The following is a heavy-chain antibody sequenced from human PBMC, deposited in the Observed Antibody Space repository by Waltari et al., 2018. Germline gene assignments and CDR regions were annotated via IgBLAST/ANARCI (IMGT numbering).Heavy chain of an antibody. V-gene: IGHV4-39*01. CDR2: LYYGGST. J-gene: IGHJ4*02. CDR3: ATTDLLNFDY. Sequence: QLQLQESGPGLLKPSETLSVTCTVSGGSISSSTYYWAWIRQPPGKGLEWVGSLYYGGSTYFNPSLKSRVTISVDTSKNQCSLKMTSVTAADTAVYYCATTDLLNFDYWGQGTLVTVSS. CDR1: GGSISSSTYY.